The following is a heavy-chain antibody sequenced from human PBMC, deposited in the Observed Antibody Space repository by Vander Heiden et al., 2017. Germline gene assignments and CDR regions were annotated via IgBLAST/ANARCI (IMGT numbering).Heavy chain of an antibody. CDR2: IYYIGGT. CDR1: GGSISSSSFH. CDR3: ARRGAYYYGSGTLPFDY. D-gene: IGHD3-10*01. V-gene: IGHV4-39*01. J-gene: IGHJ4*02. Sequence: QLQLQESGPGLVKPSETLSLTCTVSGGSISSSSFHWGWIRQSPGKVLEWIGSIYYIGGTYYNPSLKSRVTISVDTSKNQFSLKLSSVTAADTAVYYCARRGAYYYGSGTLPFDYWGQGTLVTVSS.